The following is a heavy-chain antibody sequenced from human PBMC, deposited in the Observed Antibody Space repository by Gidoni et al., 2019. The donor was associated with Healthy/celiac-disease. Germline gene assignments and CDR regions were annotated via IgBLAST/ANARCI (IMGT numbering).Heavy chain of an antibody. Sequence: QVQLQQSGPGLVKPSQTLSLTCAISGDSVSSNSAAWNWIRQSPSRGLEWLGRTYSRSKWYNDYAVSVKSRITIDPDTSKNQFSLQLNSVTPEDTAVYYCARGGAIYCSGGSCLYDYWGQGTLVTVSS. CDR3: ARGGAIYCSGGSCLYDY. J-gene: IGHJ4*02. D-gene: IGHD2-15*01. CDR1: GDSVSSNSAA. CDR2: TYSRSKWYN. V-gene: IGHV6-1*01.